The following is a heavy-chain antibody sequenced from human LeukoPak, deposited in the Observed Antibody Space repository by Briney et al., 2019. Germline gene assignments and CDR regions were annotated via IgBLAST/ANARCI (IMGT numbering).Heavy chain of an antibody. CDR1: GFTFDDYA. Sequence: PGGSLRLSCAASGFTFDDYAMHWVRQAPGKGLEWVSGISWNSGSIGYADSVKGRFTISRDNAKNSLYLQMNSLRAEDTALYYCAKDLQYSSSWPLFDYWGQGTLVTVSP. CDR2: ISWNSGSI. CDR3: AKDLQYSSSWPLFDY. V-gene: IGHV3-9*01. D-gene: IGHD6-13*01. J-gene: IGHJ4*02.